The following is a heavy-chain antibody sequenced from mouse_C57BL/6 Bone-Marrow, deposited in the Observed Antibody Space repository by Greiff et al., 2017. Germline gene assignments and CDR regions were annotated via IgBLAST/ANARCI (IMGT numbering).Heavy chain of an antibody. CDR3: TTNYYGSSYLYYAMDY. D-gene: IGHD1-1*01. Sequence: VQLQQSGAELVRPGASVKLSCTASGFNIKDDYMHWVKQRPEQGLEWIGWIDPENGDTEYASKFKGKATITADTSSNTAYLQLSSLTSEDTAVYYCTTNYYGSSYLYYAMDYWVRGTSVTVSS. CDR1: GFNIKDDY. V-gene: IGHV14-4*01. CDR2: IDPENGDT. J-gene: IGHJ4*01.